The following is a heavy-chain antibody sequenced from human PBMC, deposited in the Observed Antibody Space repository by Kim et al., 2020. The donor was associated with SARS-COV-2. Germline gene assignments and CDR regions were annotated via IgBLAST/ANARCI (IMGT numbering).Heavy chain of an antibody. CDR3: ARLDFYGSGSYLDQ. J-gene: IGHJ1*01. Sequence: SETLSLTCAVSGGSISSGGYSWSWIRQPPGKGLEWIGYIYYNGNTYYNPSLKSRVTISVDRSKNQVSLSLTSVTAADTAVHYCARLDFYGSGSYLDQWG. D-gene: IGHD3-10*01. V-gene: IGHV4-30-2*01. CDR1: GGSISSGGYS. CDR2: IYYNGNT.